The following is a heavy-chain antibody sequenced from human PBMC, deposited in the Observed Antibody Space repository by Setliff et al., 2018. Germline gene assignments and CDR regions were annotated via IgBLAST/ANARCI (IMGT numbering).Heavy chain of an antibody. D-gene: IGHD2-2*01. CDR3: AREKGPAAHWNWFDP. CDR1: GGTFSSYA. V-gene: IGHV1-69*06. J-gene: IGHJ5*02. CDR2: IIPIFGTA. Sequence: SVKVSCKASGGTFSSYAISWVRQAPGQGLEWMGRIIPIFGTANYAQKFQGRVTITADKSTSTAHMELSSLRSEDTAVYYCAREKGPAAHWNWFDPWGQGTLVTGSS.